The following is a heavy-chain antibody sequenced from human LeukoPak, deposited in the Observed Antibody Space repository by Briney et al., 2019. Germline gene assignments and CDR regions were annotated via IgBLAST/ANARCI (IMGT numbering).Heavy chain of an antibody. CDR2: ISSGSSYI. J-gene: IGHJ2*01. V-gene: IGHV3-21*01. D-gene: IGHD1-1*01. CDR3: ARGLGLRTGNWYFDL. Sequence: PGRSLRLSCAASRFTFNIYSMNWVRQAPGKGPEWVSSISSGSSYIYYADSVKGRFTISRDNAKNSLYLQMNSLRAEDTAVYYCARGLGLRTGNWYFDLWGRGTLVTVSS. CDR1: RFTFNIYS.